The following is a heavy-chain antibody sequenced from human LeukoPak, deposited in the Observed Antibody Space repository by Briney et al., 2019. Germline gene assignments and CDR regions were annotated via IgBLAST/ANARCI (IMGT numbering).Heavy chain of an antibody. V-gene: IGHV3-48*03. J-gene: IGHJ5*02. CDR3: ARENGTFDP. Sequence: PGGSLRLSCAASGFTFSYYEMNWVRQAPGKGLEWVSYISSSGSTIYNADSVKGRFTISRDNAKNSLYLQMNSLRAEDTAVYYCARENGTFDPWGQGTLVTVSS. D-gene: IGHD2-8*01. CDR2: ISSSGSTI. CDR1: GFTFSYYE.